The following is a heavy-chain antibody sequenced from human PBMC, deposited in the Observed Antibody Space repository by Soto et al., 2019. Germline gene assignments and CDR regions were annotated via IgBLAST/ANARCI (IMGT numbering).Heavy chain of an antibody. V-gene: IGHV3-30*01. CDR1: GFTFADYA. CDR2: ISYSGDRQ. J-gene: IGHJ5*01. D-gene: IGHD3-16*01. CDR3: ARTPAAMITDRYNWFDS. Sequence: GGSLRLSCVASGFTFADYAMHWVRRIPGKGLEWVAVISYSGDRQYYAESVKGRFTISRDNSKKALYLQMFSLTSEDSAVFYCARTPAAMITDRYNWFDSWGPGTQVTVSS.